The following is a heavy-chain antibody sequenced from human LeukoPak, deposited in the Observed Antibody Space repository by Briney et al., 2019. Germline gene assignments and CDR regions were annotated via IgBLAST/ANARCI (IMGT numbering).Heavy chain of an antibody. CDR3: ARDLGKIGGNSSPFDY. J-gene: IGHJ4*02. D-gene: IGHD4-23*01. CDR2: IRQDGSEK. V-gene: IGHV3-7*01. Sequence: GGSLRLSCVASGFTFSSYWMSWVRQAPGKGLEWVANIRQDGSEKYYVDSVKGRFTISRDNAKNSLYLQMNSLRADDTAVYYCARDLGKIGGNSSPFDYWGQGTLVTVSS. CDR1: GFTFSSYW.